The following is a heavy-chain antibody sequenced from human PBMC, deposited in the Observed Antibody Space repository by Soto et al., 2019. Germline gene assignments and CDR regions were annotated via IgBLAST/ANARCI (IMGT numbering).Heavy chain of an antibody. CDR1: GYTFTSYY. CDR3: ALEIGDTVGKYYYYMDV. V-gene: IGHV1-46*01. J-gene: IGHJ6*03. D-gene: IGHD4-17*01. CDR2: INPSGGST. Sequence: ASVNVSCKASGYTFTSYYMHWVRQAPGQGLEWMGIINPSGGSTSYAQKFQGRVTMTRDTSTSTVYMELSSLRSEDTAVYYCALEIGDTVGKYYYYMDVWGKGTTVTVSS.